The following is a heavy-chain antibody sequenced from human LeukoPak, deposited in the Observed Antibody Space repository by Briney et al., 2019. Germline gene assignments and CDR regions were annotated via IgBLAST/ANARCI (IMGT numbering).Heavy chain of an antibody. Sequence: SVKVSCKASGGTFSSYAISWVRQAPGQGLEWMGEIIPIFGTANYAQKFQGRVTITTDESTSTAYMELSSLRSEDTAVYYCARDGYSPTLSDFWSGQMGDYFDYWGQGTLVTVSS. CDR3: ARDGYSPTLSDFWSGQMGDYFDY. D-gene: IGHD3-3*01. CDR1: GGTFSSYA. J-gene: IGHJ4*02. CDR2: IIPIFGTA. V-gene: IGHV1-69*05.